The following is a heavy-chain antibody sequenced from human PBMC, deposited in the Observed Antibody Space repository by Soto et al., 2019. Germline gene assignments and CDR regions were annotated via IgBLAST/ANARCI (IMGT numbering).Heavy chain of an antibody. J-gene: IGHJ2*01. V-gene: IGHV3-23*01. CDR2: TSGGGDVA. CDR1: GLTFINYA. CDR3: VKKSIGTVTNPVYWSFDL. Sequence: EVQLLESGGGLIQPGRSLRLSCTASGLTFINYAMKWVRQAPGKGLEWVSGTSGGGDVAVYADSVKGRFAISRDNSKNTLYLQMNSLRAEDTALYYCVKKSIGTVTNPVYWSFDLWGRGTLVTVSS. D-gene: IGHD4-17*01.